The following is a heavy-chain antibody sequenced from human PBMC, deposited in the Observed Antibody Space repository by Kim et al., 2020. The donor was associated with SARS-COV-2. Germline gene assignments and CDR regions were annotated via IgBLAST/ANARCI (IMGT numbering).Heavy chain of an antibody. Sequence: GGSLRLSCAASGFTFSSYGMHWVRQAPGKGLEWVAVIWYDGSNKYYADSVKGRFTISRDNSKNTLYLQMNSLRAEDTAVYYCAKAPFWGSYYSSTSCYHYYYYGMDVWGQGTTVTVSS. V-gene: IGHV3-33*06. J-gene: IGHJ6*02. CDR2: IWYDGSNK. CDR1: GFTFSSYG. CDR3: AKAPFWGSYYSSTSCYHYYYYGMDV. D-gene: IGHD2-2*01.